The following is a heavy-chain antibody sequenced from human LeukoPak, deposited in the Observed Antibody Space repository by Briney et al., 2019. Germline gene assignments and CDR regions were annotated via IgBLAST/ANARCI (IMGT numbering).Heavy chain of an antibody. CDR2: IYYSGST. CDR3: ARDYYDSSGYYYHAFDI. CDR1: GYSISSGYY. V-gene: IGHV4-38-2*02. Sequence: PSETLSLTCAVSGYSISSGYYWSWIRQPPGKGLEWIGYIYYSGSTNYNPSLKSRVTISVDTSKNQFSLKLSSVTAADTAVYYCARDYYDSSGYYYHAFDIWGQGTMVTVSS. D-gene: IGHD3-22*01. J-gene: IGHJ3*02.